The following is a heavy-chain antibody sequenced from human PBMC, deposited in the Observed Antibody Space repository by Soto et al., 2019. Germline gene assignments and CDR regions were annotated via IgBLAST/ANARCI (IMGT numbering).Heavy chain of an antibody. D-gene: IGHD3-22*01. Sequence: SETLSLTCTVSGGSISSGGYYWSWIRQHPGKGLEWIGYIYYSGSTYYNPSLKSRVTISVDTSKNQFSLKLSSVTAADTAVYYCASTYYDSSSSPLQYFQHWGQGTLVTVSS. J-gene: IGHJ1*01. CDR2: IYYSGST. CDR3: ASTYYDSSSSPLQYFQH. CDR1: GGSISSGGYY. V-gene: IGHV4-31*03.